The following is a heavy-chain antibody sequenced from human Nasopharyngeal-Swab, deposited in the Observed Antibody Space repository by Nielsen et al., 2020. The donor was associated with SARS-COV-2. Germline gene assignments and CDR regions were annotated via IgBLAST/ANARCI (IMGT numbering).Heavy chain of an antibody. CDR1: GFSFNNYG. V-gene: IGHV3-30*18. CDR3: AKANVLFWFGQFKNDGFDM. CDR2: ISYEGSKK. D-gene: IGHD3-10*01. J-gene: IGHJ3*02. Sequence: GESLKISCTASGFSFNNYGMHWVRQAPGKGLEWVAVISYEGSKKYYAESVEGRFTISRDYSKSTLYLQMNSLRPEDTAMYYCAKANVLFWFGQFKNDGFDMWGQGTMVTVSS.